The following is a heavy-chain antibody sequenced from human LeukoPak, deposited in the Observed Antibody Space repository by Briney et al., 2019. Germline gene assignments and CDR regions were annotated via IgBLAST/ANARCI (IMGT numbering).Heavy chain of an antibody. CDR1: GGSISSYY. Sequence: PSETLSLTCTVSGGSISSYYWSWIRQPPGKGLEWIGYIYYSGSTNYNPSLKSRVTISVDTSKNQFSLKLSSVTAADTAVYYCAGGVQLWRSQGSFDIWGQGTMVTVSS. V-gene: IGHV4-59*08. D-gene: IGHD5-18*01. CDR3: AGGVQLWRSQGSFDI. J-gene: IGHJ3*02. CDR2: IYYSGST.